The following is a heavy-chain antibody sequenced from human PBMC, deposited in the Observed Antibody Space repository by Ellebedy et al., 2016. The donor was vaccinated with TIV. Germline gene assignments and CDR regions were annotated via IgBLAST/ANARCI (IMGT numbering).Heavy chain of an antibody. Sequence: MPSETLTLTCTVSGGSFSSYYWRWIRHPPGKGLEWIGYIYYSGSTNYNPSLKSRVTISVDTSKNQFSLKLSSVTAADTAVYYCARDQGQGPSRALVDYYYGMDVWGQGTTVTVSS. V-gene: IGHV4-59*01. J-gene: IGHJ6*02. CDR3: ARDQGQGPSRALVDYYYGMDV. CDR2: IYYSGST. D-gene: IGHD5-18*01. CDR1: GGSFSSYY.